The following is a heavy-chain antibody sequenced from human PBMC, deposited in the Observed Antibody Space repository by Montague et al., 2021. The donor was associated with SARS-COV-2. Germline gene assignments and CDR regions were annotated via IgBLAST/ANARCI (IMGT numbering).Heavy chain of an antibody. Sequence: SLRLSCAVSGFTFSEYWMHWVRQAPGKGLEWDSRTNSDGRSTTYADSVKGRFTISRDNAKNMLYLQINSLRGEDTAVYYCVREVGLVVARTLGRLDPWGQGTLVTVSS. J-gene: IGHJ5*02. D-gene: IGHD6-19*01. CDR2: TNSDGRST. CDR1: GFTFSEYW. V-gene: IGHV3-74*01. CDR3: VREVGLVVARTLGRLDP.